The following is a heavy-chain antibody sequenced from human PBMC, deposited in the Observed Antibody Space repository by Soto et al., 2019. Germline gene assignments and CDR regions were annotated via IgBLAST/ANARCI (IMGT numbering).Heavy chain of an antibody. CDR2: INPSGGST. D-gene: IGHD3-10*01. Sequence: GASVKVSCKASGYTFTSYYMHWVRQAPGQGLEWMGIINPSGGSTSYAQKFQGRVTMTRDTSTSTGYMELSSLRSEDTAVYYCGSISGETMFLGGGAYSYDMDDLGQGAAVTVS. CDR3: GSISGETMFLGGGAYSYDMDD. J-gene: IGHJ6*02. CDR1: GYTFTSYY. V-gene: IGHV1-46*01.